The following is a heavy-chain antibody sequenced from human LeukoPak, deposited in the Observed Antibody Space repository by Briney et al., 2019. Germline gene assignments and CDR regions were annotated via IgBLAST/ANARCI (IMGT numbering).Heavy chain of an antibody. CDR1: GFTFSSYA. CDR2: ISGSGGST. V-gene: IGHV3-23*01. Sequence: GGSLRLSCAASGFTFSSYAMSWVRQAPGKGLEWVSAISGSGGSTYYADSVKGRFTISRDNSKNTLYLQLNNLRIEDTALYYCAKTSSSDPSGHYYYMDVWGKGTTVTVSS. J-gene: IGHJ6*03. D-gene: IGHD3-3*01. CDR3: AKTSSSDPSGHYYYMDV.